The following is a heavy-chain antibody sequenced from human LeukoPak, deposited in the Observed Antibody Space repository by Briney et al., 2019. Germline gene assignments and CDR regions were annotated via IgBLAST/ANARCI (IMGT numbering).Heavy chain of an antibody. CDR1: GGSVSSDSYY. D-gene: IGHD3-10*01. CDR2: IYYSGGT. J-gene: IGHJ4*02. CDR3: ARNYFGSGIHDY. Sequence: KPSETLSLTCAVSGGSVSSDSYYWSRIRQPPGKGLEWIGHIYYSGGTNYNPSLKSRLTISVDTSKNHFSLKLRSVTAADTAVYYCARNYFGSGIHDYWGQGTLVTVSS. V-gene: IGHV4-61*03.